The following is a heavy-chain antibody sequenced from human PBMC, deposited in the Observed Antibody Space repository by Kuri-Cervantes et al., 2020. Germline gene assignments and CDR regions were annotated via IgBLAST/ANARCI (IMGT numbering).Heavy chain of an antibody. D-gene: IGHD1-26*01. Sequence: SVKVSCKASGGTFSSYAISWVRQAPGRGLEWMGGIIPIFGTANYAQKFQGRVTITTDESTSTAYLQWSSLKASDTAMYYCARRTSQSSGFSNHFDFWGQGTLVTVSS. CDR1: GGTFSSYA. V-gene: IGHV1-69*05. CDR2: IIPIFGTA. J-gene: IGHJ4*02. CDR3: ARRTSQSSGFSNHFDF.